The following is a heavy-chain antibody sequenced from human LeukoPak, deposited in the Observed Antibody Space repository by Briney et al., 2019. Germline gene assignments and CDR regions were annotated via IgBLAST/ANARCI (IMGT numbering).Heavy chain of an antibody. Sequence: SETLSLTCTVSGGSISSGVYSWGWIRQPPGKGLEWIGYIYYSGSTYYNPSLKSRVAQSVDTSQHQFYLKLSSGTAPVMAGDYCARGDYGWFDPWGQGTLVTVSS. D-gene: IGHD4-17*01. CDR3: ARGDYGWFDP. V-gene: IGHV4-30-4*08. J-gene: IGHJ5*02. CDR1: GGSISSGVYS. CDR2: IYYSGST.